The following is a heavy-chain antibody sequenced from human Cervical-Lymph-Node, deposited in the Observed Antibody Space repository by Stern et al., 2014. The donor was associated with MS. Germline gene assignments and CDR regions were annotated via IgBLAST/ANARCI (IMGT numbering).Heavy chain of an antibody. Sequence: DQLMESGGGVVQPGRSLRLSCAASGFTFSNYGMHWVRQAPGKGLEWLAVIWYDGNKKYYADSVKGRFTISRDNSKNTLFLQMSSLTAEDTALYYCARGNWNYEGMGYWGQGTLVTVSS. J-gene: IGHJ4*02. CDR2: IWYDGNKK. CDR1: GFTFSNYG. D-gene: IGHD1-7*01. CDR3: ARGNWNYEGMGY. V-gene: IGHV3-33*01.